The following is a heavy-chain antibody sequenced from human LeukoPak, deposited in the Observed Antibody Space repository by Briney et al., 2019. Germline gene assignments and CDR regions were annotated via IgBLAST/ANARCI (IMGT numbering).Heavy chain of an antibody. CDR2: INGDGSST. CDR1: GFTFSSYW. J-gene: IGHJ2*01. CDR3: ARGPPWYFDL. Sequence: GGSLRLSCAASGFTFSSYWMHWVRQAPGKGLVWVSRINGDGSSTAYADSVKGRFTISRDNAKNTLYLQMNSLTAEDTAVYYCARGPPWYFDLWGRGTLVAVSS. V-gene: IGHV3-74*01. D-gene: IGHD6-25*01.